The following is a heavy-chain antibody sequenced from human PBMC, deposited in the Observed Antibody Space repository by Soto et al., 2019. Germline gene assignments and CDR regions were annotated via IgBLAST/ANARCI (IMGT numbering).Heavy chain of an antibody. Sequence: ASVKVSCKASGGTFSSYAISWVRQAPGQGLEWMGWISAYNGNTNYAQKLQGGVTMTTDTSTSTAYMELRSLRSDGTAVYYCARGVFRGWFDPWGQGTLVTVSS. J-gene: IGHJ5*02. CDR1: GGTFSSYA. V-gene: IGHV1-18*01. CDR3: ARGVFRGWFDP. CDR2: ISAYNGNT. D-gene: IGHD2-21*01.